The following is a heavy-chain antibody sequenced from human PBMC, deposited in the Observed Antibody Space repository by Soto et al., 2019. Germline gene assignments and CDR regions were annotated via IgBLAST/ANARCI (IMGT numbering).Heavy chain of an antibody. V-gene: IGHV3-23*01. CDR3: LKGSADGRSYYFAH. D-gene: IGHD2-2*01. CDR1: GYPFRAYA. J-gene: IGHJ4*02. Sequence: EVQLLEFGGDLIQPGGSLRLSCAGSGYPFRAYAMSWVRQAPGQGLQWVAAISDSVADTWYADSVKGCFVISRDNSMSTMFLQTTNLRAEDTAVYYCLKGSADGRSYYFAHWVQGSMITVSS. CDR2: ISDSVADT.